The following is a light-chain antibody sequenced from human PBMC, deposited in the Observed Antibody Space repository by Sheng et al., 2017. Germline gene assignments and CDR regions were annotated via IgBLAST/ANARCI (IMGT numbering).Light chain of an antibody. V-gene: IGLV2-8*01. CDR1: SSDVGFYDY. J-gene: IGLJ2*01. CDR3: SSYSTSSTVV. Sequence: QSALTQPPSASGSPGQSITISCTGTSSDVGFYDYVSWYRQHPGKAPKLMIYEVSERPSGVPDRFSGSKSGNTASLTVSGLQAEDEAYYYCSSYSTSSTVVFGGGTKLTVL. CDR2: EVS.